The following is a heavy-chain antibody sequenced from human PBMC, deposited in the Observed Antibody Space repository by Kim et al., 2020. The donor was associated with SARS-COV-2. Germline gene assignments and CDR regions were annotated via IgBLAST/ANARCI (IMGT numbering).Heavy chain of an antibody. CDR1: GGSISSGSYY. CDR2: IYTSGST. CDR3: ARTVTKSGVGPVRGVRNVWFAP. Sequence: SETLSLTCTVSGGSISSGSYYWSWIRQPAGKGLEWIGRIYTSGSTNYNPSLKSRVTISVDTSKNQFSLKLSSVTAADTAVYYCARTVTKSGVGPVRGVRNVWFAPWGQGTLVTVSS. D-gene: IGHD3-10*01. V-gene: IGHV4-61*02. J-gene: IGHJ5*02.